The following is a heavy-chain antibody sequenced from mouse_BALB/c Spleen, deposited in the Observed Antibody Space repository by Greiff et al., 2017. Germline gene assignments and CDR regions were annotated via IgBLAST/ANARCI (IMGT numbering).Heavy chain of an antibody. D-gene: IGHD1-1*01. CDR3: ARGGDYYGSDY. Sequence: VKLQQPGAELVKPGAPVKLSCKASGYTFTSYWMNWVKQRPGRGLEWIGRIDPSDSETHYNQKFKDKATLTVDKSSSTAYIQLSSLTSEDSAVYYCARGGDYYGSDYWGQGTTLTVSS. CDR1: GYTFTSYW. V-gene: IGHV1-69*02. CDR2: IDPSDSET. J-gene: IGHJ2*01.